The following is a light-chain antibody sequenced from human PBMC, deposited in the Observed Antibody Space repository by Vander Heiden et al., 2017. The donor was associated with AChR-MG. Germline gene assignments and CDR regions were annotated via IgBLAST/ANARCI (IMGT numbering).Light chain of an antibody. CDR3: QQSDSHPPT. J-gene: IGKJ2*01. Sequence: DIQMTQSPSSLSASVRDSVTITCRPSQTIDSHLNWYQQTPGKAPRLLIYAASFLQSGVPSRFSGSGSGTEFRLTITDLQPEDFATYYCQQSDSHPPTFGLGTRLEI. CDR1: QTIDSH. CDR2: AAS. V-gene: IGKV1-39*01.